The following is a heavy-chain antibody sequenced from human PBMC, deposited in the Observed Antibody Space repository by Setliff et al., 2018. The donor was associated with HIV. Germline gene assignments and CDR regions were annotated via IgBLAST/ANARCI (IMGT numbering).Heavy chain of an antibody. CDR2: IGGSGGST. Sequence: ETLSLTCTVSGGSISAYYWSWIRQPPGKGLEWVSGIGGSGGSTYYADSVKGRFTISRDDSKNTACLQMNSLKTEDTAVYYCSSVLDLRWEKDTAMITNDYWGQGTLVTVSS. D-gene: IGHD5-18*01. J-gene: IGHJ4*02. CDR3: SSVLDLRWEKDTAMITNDY. CDR1: GGSISAYY. V-gene: IGHV3-23*01.